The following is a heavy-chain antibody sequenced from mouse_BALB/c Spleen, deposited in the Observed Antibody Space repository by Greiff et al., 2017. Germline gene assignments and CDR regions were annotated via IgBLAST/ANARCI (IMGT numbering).Heavy chain of an antibody. CDR2: ISIYYDNT. Sequence: VHLVESGPELVRPGESVKISCKGSGYTFTDYAMHWVKQSHAKSLEWIGVISIYYDNTNYNQKFKGKATMTVDKSSSTAYMELARLTSEDSAIYYCARGGVYRGHAMDYWGQGTSVTVSS. CDR3: ARGGVYRGHAMDY. V-gene: IGHV1-67*01. J-gene: IGHJ4*01. CDR1: GYTFTDYA. D-gene: IGHD2-3*01.